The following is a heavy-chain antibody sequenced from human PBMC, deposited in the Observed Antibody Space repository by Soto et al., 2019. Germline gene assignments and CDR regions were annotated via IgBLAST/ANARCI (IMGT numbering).Heavy chain of an antibody. J-gene: IGHJ3*02. V-gene: IGHV3-33*01. CDR1: GFTFSSYG. D-gene: IGHD2-2*01. CDR3: ATTAAHDAFDI. Sequence: PGGSLRLSCAASGFTFSSYGMHWVRQAPGKGPEWVAVIWYDGSNKYYADSVKGRFTISRDNSKNTLYLQMNSLRAEDTAVYYCATTAAHDAFDIWGQGTMVTVSS. CDR2: IWYDGSNK.